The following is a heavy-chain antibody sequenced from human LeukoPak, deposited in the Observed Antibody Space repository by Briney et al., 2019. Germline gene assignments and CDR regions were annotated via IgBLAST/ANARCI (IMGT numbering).Heavy chain of an antibody. Sequence: ASVKVSCKASGYTFTGYYMHWVRQAPGQGLEWMGWISAYNGNTNYAQKLQGRVTMTTDTSTSTAYMELRSLRSDDTAVYYCARVSPGAAATHYWGQGTLVTVSS. CDR2: ISAYNGNT. CDR3: ARVSPGAAATHY. D-gene: IGHD2-15*01. CDR1: GYTFTGYY. V-gene: IGHV1-18*04. J-gene: IGHJ4*02.